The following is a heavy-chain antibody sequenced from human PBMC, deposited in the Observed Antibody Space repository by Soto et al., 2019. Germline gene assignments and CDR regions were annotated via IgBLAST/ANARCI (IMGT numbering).Heavy chain of an antibody. CDR2: IIPIFGTA. V-gene: IGHV1-69*13. CDR3: ARGVGDYDIGDH. Sequence: SVKVSCKASGGTFSSYAISWVRQAPGQGLEWMGGIIPIFGTANYAQKFQGRVTITADESTSTAYMELSSLRSEDPAVYYWARGVGDYDIGDHWGQGTLVTVSS. CDR1: GGTFSSYA. D-gene: IGHD2-21*02. J-gene: IGHJ5*02.